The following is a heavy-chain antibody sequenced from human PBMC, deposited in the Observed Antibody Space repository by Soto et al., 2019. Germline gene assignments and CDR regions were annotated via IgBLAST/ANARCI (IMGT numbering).Heavy chain of an antibody. D-gene: IGHD1-1*01. Sequence: ASVKVSCKASGYTFTTHAMHWVRQAPGQSLEWMGWINGGTGQTKHSQRFQGRVNITRDTSASTAYMELSSLRSEDTAVYYCARGRGMEENYYYYGLDIWGQGTTVTVSS. CDR3: ARGRGMEENYYYYGLDI. J-gene: IGHJ6*02. CDR1: GYTFTTHA. V-gene: IGHV1-3*01. CDR2: INGGTGQT.